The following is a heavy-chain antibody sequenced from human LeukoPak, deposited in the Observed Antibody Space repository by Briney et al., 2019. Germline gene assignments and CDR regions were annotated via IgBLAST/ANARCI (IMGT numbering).Heavy chain of an antibody. CDR1: GNYW. J-gene: IGHJ4*02. V-gene: IGHV3-74*01. CDR2: INSDGSWT. D-gene: IGHD2/OR15-2a*01. Sequence: PGASLRLSCAASGNYWMHWVRQVPGKGLVWVSHINSDGSWTSYADSVKGRFTISKDNAKNTVYLQMNSLRAEGTAVYYCVSFYETYWGRGTLVTVSS. CDR3: VSFYETY.